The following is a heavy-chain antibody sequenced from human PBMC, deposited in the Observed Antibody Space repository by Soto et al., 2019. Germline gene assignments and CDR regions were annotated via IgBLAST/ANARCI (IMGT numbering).Heavy chain of an antibody. CDR1: GGSISSSSYY. Sequence: PSETLSLTCTVSGGSISSSSYYWGWIRQPPGKGLEWIGSIYYSGSTYYNPSLKSRVTISVDTSKNQFSLKLSSVTAADTAVYYCARLVGGWFVAYYYYGMDVWGQGTTVT. V-gene: IGHV4-39*01. CDR2: IYYSGST. CDR3: ARLVGGWFVAYYYYGMDV. J-gene: IGHJ6*02. D-gene: IGHD3-10*01.